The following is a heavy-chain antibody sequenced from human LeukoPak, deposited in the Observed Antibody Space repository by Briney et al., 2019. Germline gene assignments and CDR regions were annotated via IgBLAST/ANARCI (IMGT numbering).Heavy chain of an antibody. D-gene: IGHD6-19*01. Sequence: TGGSLRLSCAASGFTFSSYSMNWVRQAPGKGLEWVSSISSSSSYIYYADSVKGRFTISRDNAKNSLYLQMNSLRAEDTAVYYCARADPNSSGWYALDYWGQGTLVTVSS. CDR3: ARADPNSSGWYALDY. CDR1: GFTFSSYS. J-gene: IGHJ4*02. V-gene: IGHV3-21*01. CDR2: ISSSSSYI.